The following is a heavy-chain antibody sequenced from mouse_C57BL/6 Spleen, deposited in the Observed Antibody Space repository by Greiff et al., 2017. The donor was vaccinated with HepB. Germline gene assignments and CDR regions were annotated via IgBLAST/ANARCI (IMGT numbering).Heavy chain of an antibody. CDR1: GYAFSSSW. CDR3: ARDSSGGYYAMDY. V-gene: IGHV1-82*01. Sequence: QVQLKESGPELVKPGASVKISCKASGYAFSSSWMNWVKQRPGKGLEWIGRIYPGDGDTNYNGKFKGKATLTADKSSSTAYMQLSSLTSEDSAVYFCARDSSGGYYAMDYWGQGTSVTVSS. CDR2: IYPGDGDT. D-gene: IGHD3-2*02. J-gene: IGHJ4*01.